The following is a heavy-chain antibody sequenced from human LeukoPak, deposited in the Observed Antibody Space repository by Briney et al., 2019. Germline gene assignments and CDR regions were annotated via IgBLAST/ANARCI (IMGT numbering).Heavy chain of an antibody. D-gene: IGHD3-16*02. CDR1: GFTFGDYY. V-gene: IGHV3-11*04. CDR3: ALEEELSLFDY. J-gene: IGHJ4*02. Sequence: PGGSLTLSCAASGFTFGDYYMSWIRQAPGKGLEWVSYISSSGSTIYYADSVKGRFTISRDNAKNSLYLQMNSLRAEDTAVYYCALEEELSLFDYWGQGTLVTVSS. CDR2: ISSSGSTI.